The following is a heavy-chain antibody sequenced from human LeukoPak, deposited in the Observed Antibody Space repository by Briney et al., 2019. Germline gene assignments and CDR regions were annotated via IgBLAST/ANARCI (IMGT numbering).Heavy chain of an antibody. D-gene: IGHD5-12*01. CDR1: GGSISSSSYY. J-gene: IGHJ4*02. Sequence: TPSETLSLTCTVSGGSISSSSYYWGWIRQPPGKGLEWIASIYYSGSTYYNPSLKSRVTISVDTSKNQFSLKLSSVTAADTAVYYCARVSGYDWESSYDYWGQGTLVTVSS. CDR2: IYYSGST. V-gene: IGHV4-39*07. CDR3: ARVSGYDWESSYDY.